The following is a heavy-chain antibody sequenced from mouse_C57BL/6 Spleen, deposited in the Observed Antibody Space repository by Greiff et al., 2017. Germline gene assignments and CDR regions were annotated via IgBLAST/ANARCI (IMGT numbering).Heavy chain of an antibody. V-gene: IGHV1-18*01. CDR1: GYTFTDYN. D-gene: IGHD1-1*01. Sequence: EVQLQQSGPELVKPGASVKIPCKASGYTFTDYNMDWVKQSHGKSLEWIGDINPNNGGTNYNQKFKGKATLTVNKSSSTAYMELRSLTSEDTAVYYCARGLHYNGSRAYWGQGTLVTVSA. CDR3: ARGLHYNGSRAY. CDR2: INPNNGGT. J-gene: IGHJ3*01.